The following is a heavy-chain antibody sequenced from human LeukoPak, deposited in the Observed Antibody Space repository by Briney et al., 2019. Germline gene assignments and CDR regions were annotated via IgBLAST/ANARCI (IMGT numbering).Heavy chain of an antibody. V-gene: IGHV3-30-3*01. D-gene: IGHD5-18*01. J-gene: IGHJ4*02. Sequence: GGSPRLSCAASGFTFSSYAMHWVRQAPGKGVEGGAVISYDGSNKYYADSVKGRFTISRDNAKNSLYLQMNSLRAEDTAVYYCARDRREQLWLPYYFDYWGQGTLVTVSS. CDR2: ISYDGSNK. CDR1: GFTFSSYA. CDR3: ARDRREQLWLPYYFDY.